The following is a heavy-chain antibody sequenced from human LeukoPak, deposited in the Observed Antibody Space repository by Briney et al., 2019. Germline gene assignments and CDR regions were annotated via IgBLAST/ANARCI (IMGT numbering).Heavy chain of an antibody. D-gene: IGHD6-19*01. V-gene: IGHV4-34*01. J-gene: IGHJ3*02. CDR2: INYSGST. Sequence: SETLSLTCAVYGGSFSGNFWTWIRQPPGKGLEWIGEINYSGSTNYNPSLKSRVTISLDTSKKQFSLKLSSVTAADTAVYYCARRGVVVAGIERVDAFDIWGLGTMVTVPS. CDR1: GGSFSGNF. CDR3: ARRGVVVAGIERVDAFDI.